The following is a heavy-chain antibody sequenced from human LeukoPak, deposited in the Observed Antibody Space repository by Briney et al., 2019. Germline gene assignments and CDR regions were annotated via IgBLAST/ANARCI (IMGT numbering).Heavy chain of an antibody. CDR1: GFTFSGSA. Sequence: GGSLRLSCAASGFTFSGSAIHWVRQASGKGLEWVGRIRDKANSYATADIASVKGRFTISRDDSKNTAYLQMSSLKTEDTAVYYCTRWDCTTTGCYPFDYWGQGTLVTVSS. J-gene: IGHJ4*02. CDR2: IRDKANSYAT. V-gene: IGHV3-73*01. CDR3: TRWDCTTTGCYPFDY. D-gene: IGHD2-2*01.